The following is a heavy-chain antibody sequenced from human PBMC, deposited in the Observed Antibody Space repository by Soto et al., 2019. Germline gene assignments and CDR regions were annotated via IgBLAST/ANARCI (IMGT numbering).Heavy chain of an antibody. CDR3: ASGPKMMYYFDY. CDR2: INHSGST. V-gene: IGHV4-34*01. CDR1: GGSFSGYY. J-gene: IGHJ4*02. Sequence: QVQLQQWGAGLLKPSETLSLTCAVYGGSFSGYYWSWIRQPPGKGLEWIGEINHSGSTNYNPSLKSRVTISVDTSKHQFSLKLSSVTAADTAVYYCASGPKMMYYFDYWGQGTLVTVSS. D-gene: IGHD3-16*01.